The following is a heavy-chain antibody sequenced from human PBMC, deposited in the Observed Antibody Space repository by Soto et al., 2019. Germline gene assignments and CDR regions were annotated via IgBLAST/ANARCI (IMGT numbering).Heavy chain of an antibody. Sequence: QVQLVQSGAEVKEPGASVKVSCKASGYTFTSHTIHWARRAPGQGLEWMGWIIVSHGRPRIAPQFQGRVTFTTDTSATTAYMELNSLTSEDTAVYFCAREPEDGVPGDFWGQGTLVVVSS. CDR1: GYTFTSHT. CDR2: IIVSHGRP. CDR3: AREPEDGVPGDF. V-gene: IGHV1-3*01. J-gene: IGHJ4*02. D-gene: IGHD2-8*01.